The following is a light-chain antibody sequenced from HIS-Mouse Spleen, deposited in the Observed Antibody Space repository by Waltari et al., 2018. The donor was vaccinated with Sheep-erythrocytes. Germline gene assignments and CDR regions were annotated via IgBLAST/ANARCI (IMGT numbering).Light chain of an antibody. CDR2: DVS. J-gene: IGLJ1*01. CDR1: SSDVGGYNY. Sequence: QSALTQPRSVSGSPGQSVTISCTGTSSDVGGYNYVSWYQQHPGKAPKLMIYDVSTRPSGVQDRFSGSKSGNTASLTISGLQAEDEADYYCCSYAGSYNHVFATGTKVTVL. V-gene: IGLV2-11*01. CDR3: CSYAGSYNHV.